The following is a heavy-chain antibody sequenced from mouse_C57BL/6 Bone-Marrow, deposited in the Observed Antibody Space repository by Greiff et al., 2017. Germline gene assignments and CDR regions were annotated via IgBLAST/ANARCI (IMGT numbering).Heavy chain of an antibody. Sequence: EVKLQESGGGLVKPGGSLKLSCAASGFTFSSYAMSWVRQTPEKRLEWVATISDGGSYTSYPDNVKGRFTISRDNTKNNLYLQMSHLKSEDTAMYYWARVALVSGLPYYFDYWGQGTTLTVSS. J-gene: IGHJ2*01. D-gene: IGHD2-2*01. CDR3: ARVALVSGLPYYFDY. CDR2: ISDGGSYT. CDR1: GFTFSSYA. V-gene: IGHV5-4*03.